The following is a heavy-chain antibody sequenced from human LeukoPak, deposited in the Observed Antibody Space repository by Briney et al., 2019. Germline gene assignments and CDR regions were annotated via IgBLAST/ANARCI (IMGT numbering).Heavy chain of an antibody. CDR2: SGSGGST. J-gene: IGHJ4*01. D-gene: IGHD1-26*01. CDR1: GFIFSSYG. Sequence: GGSLRLSCAVSGFIFSSYGMSWVRQAPGKGLEWVSVSGSGGSTYYADSVKGRFTISRDNSKNTLYLQMNSLRAEDTAVYYCAKGDYSGSYYFDYWGHGTLVTVS. CDR3: AKGDYSGSYYFDY. V-gene: IGHV3-23*01.